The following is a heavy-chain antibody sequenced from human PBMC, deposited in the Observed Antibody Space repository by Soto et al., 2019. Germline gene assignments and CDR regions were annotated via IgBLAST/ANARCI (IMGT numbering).Heavy chain of an antibody. CDR2: ISSSGSTI. J-gene: IGHJ5*02. CDR3: ASSMVRGVIITDRFDP. CDR1: GFTFSDYY. V-gene: IGHV3-11*01. D-gene: IGHD3-10*01. Sequence: GGSLRLSCAASGFTFSDYYMSWIRQAPGKGLEWVSYISSSGSTIYYADSVKGRFTISRDNAKNSLYLQMNSLRAEDTAVYYCASSMVRGVIITDRFDPWGQGTLVTVSS.